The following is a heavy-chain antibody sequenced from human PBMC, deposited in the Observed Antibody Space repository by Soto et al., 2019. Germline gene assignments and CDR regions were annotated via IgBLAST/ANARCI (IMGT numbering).Heavy chain of an antibody. J-gene: IGHJ4*02. CDR2: IYYSGST. CDR1: GGSISSGDYY. Sequence: SETLSLTCTVSGGSISSGDYYWSWIRQPPGKGLEWIGYIYYSGSTYYNPSLKSRVTISVDTSKNQFSLKLSSVTAADTAVYYCASDPVDIICVWWGQGALVTLSS. D-gene: IGHD5-12*01. CDR3: ASDPVDIICVW. V-gene: IGHV4-30-4*01.